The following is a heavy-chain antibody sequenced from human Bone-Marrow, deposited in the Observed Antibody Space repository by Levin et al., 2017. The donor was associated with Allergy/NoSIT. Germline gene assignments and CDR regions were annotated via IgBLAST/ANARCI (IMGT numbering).Heavy chain of an antibody. V-gene: IGHV3-23*01. J-gene: IGHJ4*02. D-gene: IGHD6-19*01. CDR1: GFTFSSYA. CDR3: AKGAGWVAGAVALI. Sequence: GESLKISCAASGFTFSSYAMSWVRQAPGKGLDWVSAISGSGTSTYYADSVKGRFTISRDNSMTTLYLQMNSLRPEATAVYYCAKGAGWVAGAVALIWGQGTLVTVSS. CDR2: ISGSGTST.